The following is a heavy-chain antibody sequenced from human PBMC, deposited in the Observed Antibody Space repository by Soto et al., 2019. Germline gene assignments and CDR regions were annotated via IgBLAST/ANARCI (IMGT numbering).Heavy chain of an antibody. Sequence: QVQLVQSGAEVKKPGSSLKVSCKASGGTFSSYAISWVRQAPGQGLEWMGGIIPIFGIANYAQKFQGRVTITADESTSTAYMELSSLRSEDTAVYYCARDKRSGYCSSTSCSYYYYGMDVWGQGTTVTVSS. CDR2: IIPIFGIA. CDR1: GGTFSSYA. J-gene: IGHJ6*02. D-gene: IGHD2-2*03. V-gene: IGHV1-69*01. CDR3: ARDKRSGYCSSTSCSYYYYGMDV.